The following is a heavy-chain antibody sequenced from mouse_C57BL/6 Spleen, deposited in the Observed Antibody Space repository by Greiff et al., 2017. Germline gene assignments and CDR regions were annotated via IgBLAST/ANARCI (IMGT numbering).Heavy chain of an antibody. CDR2: INPYNGGT. V-gene: IGHV1-19*01. D-gene: IGHD1-1*01. J-gene: IGHJ2*01. Sequence: VQLQQSGPVLVKPGASVKMSCKASGYKFTDYYMNWVKPSHGMSLEWIGVINPYNGGTSYNQKFKGKATLTVDKSSSTAYMELNSLTSEDSAVYYCAITTVVATDYGDKGTTLTVSS. CDR1: GYKFTDYY. CDR3: AITTVVATDY.